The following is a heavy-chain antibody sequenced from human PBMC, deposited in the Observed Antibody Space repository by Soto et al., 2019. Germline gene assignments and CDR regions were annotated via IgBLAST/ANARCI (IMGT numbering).Heavy chain of an antibody. J-gene: IGHJ5*01. Sequence: SSETLSLTCGVSGDSVSRANWWSWVRLARRKELGRSREIYYSGTTNYNPSLTDRVTMSADKCKSQFSLSLSSETATDTAVYYWARLTGCSTFSPCDSSGQRPLVTVAS. V-gene: IGHV4-4*02. D-gene: IGHD2-8*01. CDR2: IYYSGTT. CDR1: GDSVSRANW. CDR3: ARLTGCSTFSPCDS.